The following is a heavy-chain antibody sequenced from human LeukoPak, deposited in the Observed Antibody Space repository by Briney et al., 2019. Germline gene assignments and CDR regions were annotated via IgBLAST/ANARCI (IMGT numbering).Heavy chain of an antibody. J-gene: IGHJ4*02. V-gene: IGHV1-18*01. D-gene: IGHD3-22*01. CDR1: GYTFTSYG. CDR3: ARDEYYDSSGYYPIYYFDY. CDR2: NSAYNGNT. Sequence: GASVKVSCKASGYTFTSYGISWVRQAPGQGLEWMGWNSAYNGNTNYAQKLQGRVTMTTDTSTSTAYMELRSLRSDDTAVYYCARDEYYDSSGYYPIYYFDYWGQGTLVTVSS.